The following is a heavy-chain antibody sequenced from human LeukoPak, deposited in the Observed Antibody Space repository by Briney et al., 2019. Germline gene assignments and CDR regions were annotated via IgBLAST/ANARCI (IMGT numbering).Heavy chain of an antibody. CDR2: IYSSGST. CDR1: GGSISSYY. D-gene: IGHD6-13*01. V-gene: IGHV4-4*07. Sequence: SETLSLTCTVSGGSISSYYWSWIRQPAGKGLEWIGRIYSSGSTNHNPSLKSRVTISVDTSKNQFSLRLSSVTAADTAVYYCARVTGYMTEDYFDYWGQGTLITVSS. CDR3: ARVTGYMTEDYFDY. J-gene: IGHJ4*02.